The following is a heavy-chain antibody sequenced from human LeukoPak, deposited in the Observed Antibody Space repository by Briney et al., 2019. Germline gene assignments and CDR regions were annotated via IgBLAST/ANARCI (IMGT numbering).Heavy chain of an antibody. Sequence: TGGSLRLSCAASGFTFDDYTMHWVRQAPGKGLEWVSLISWDGGSTYYADSVKGRFTISRDNSKNSLYLQMNSLRTEDTALYYCAKDIYNYEIFPTGYYYYGMDVWGQGTTVTVSS. J-gene: IGHJ6*02. V-gene: IGHV3-43*01. CDR1: GFTFDDYT. CDR2: ISWDGGST. CDR3: AKDIYNYEIFPTGYYYYGMDV. D-gene: IGHD5-24*01.